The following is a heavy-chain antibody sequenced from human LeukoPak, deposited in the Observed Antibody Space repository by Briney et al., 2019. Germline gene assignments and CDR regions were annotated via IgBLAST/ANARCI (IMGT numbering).Heavy chain of an antibody. CDR2: ISGSGEST. Sequence: PGGSLRLSCAASGFTFSSYSMSWVRQAPGKGLEWVSSISGSGESTYYADSVKGRFTISRDNSKNTLYLQMNSLRAEDTAVYYCARDREVVTSIIWFDPWGQGTLVTVSS. CDR1: GFTFSSYS. J-gene: IGHJ5*02. CDR3: ARDREVVTSIIWFDP. D-gene: IGHD4-23*01. V-gene: IGHV3-23*01.